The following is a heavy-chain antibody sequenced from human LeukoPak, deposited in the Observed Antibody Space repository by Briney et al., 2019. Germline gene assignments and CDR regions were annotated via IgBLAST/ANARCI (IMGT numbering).Heavy chain of an antibody. CDR1: GGSISSYY. Sequence: PSETLSLTCTVSGGSISSYYWSWIRQPPGKGLEWIGYIYYSGSTNYNPSLKSRVTISVDTSKNQFSLKLSSVTAADTAVYYCARGPIDDIVVVTAGYFDYWGQGTLVTVSS. CDR2: IYYSGST. V-gene: IGHV4-59*08. J-gene: IGHJ4*02. CDR3: ARGPIDDIVVVTAGYFDY. D-gene: IGHD2-21*02.